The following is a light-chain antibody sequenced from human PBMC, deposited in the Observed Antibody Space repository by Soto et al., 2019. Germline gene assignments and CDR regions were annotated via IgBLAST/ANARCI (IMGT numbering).Light chain of an antibody. J-gene: IGKJ4*01. CDR3: QQYYKWPPLT. V-gene: IGKV3-15*01. CDR1: QSVSSY. CDR2: GAS. Sequence: EIVMTQSPATLSVSPGERATLSCRASQSVSSYLAWYQQKPGQAPRLLIYGASTRATGIPARFSGSGSGTEFTLTISSLQSEDFAIYYCQQYYKWPPLTFGGGTKVEIK.